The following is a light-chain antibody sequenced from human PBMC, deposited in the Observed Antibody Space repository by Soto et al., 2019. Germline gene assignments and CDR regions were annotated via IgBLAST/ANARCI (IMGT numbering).Light chain of an antibody. Sequence: QSVLTQPPSASGTPGQRVTISCSGSSSNIGSNYVYWYQQLPGTAPKLLIFRNNQRPPGVPDRFSGSKSGTSASLAISGLRSEDEADYYCAAWDDSRSVAGVFGGGTKLTVL. CDR3: AAWDDSRSVAGV. J-gene: IGLJ3*02. V-gene: IGLV1-47*01. CDR2: RNN. CDR1: SSNIGSNY.